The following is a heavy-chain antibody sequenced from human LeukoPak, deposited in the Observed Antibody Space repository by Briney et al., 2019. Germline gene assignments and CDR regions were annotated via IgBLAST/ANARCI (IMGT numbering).Heavy chain of an antibody. Sequence: QLGGSLRLSCAASGFTFSSYSMNWVRQAPGKGLEWVSYISSGSSTIYYADSVKGRFTISRDNAENSLYLQMDSLRDEDTAVYYCARRRAYSGYDSDYWGQGTLVTVSS. J-gene: IGHJ4*02. CDR3: ARRRAYSGYDSDY. CDR1: GFTFSSYS. CDR2: ISSGSSTI. D-gene: IGHD5-12*01. V-gene: IGHV3-48*02.